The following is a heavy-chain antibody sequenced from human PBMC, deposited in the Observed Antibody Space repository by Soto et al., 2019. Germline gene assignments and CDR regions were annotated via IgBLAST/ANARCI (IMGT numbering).Heavy chain of an antibody. V-gene: IGHV6-1*01. D-gene: IGHD4-17*01. CDR2: TYYRSKWEN. Sequence: SETLSLTCAISGDSVSSNSAAWNWIRQSPSRGLEWLGRTYYRSKWENDFAVSVRSRIAINPDTSKNQFSLQLKSVTPEDTAVYYCAMTVTQALDAFYIWGPGSMVTVSS. CDR1: GDSVSSNSAA. J-gene: IGHJ3*02. CDR3: AMTVTQALDAFYI.